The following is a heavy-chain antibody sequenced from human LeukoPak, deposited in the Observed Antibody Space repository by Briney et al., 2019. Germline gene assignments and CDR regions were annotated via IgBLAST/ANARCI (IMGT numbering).Heavy chain of an antibody. CDR2: ISTSSSYI. Sequence: GESLRLSCAASGITFSSYSMNWVRQAPGKGLEWVSSISTSSSYIYYADSVKGRFTISRDNAKNSLYLQMNSLRAEDTAVYYCARRYGDYVGSFEYWGQGTLVTVSS. V-gene: IGHV3-21*01. CDR3: ARRYGDYVGSFEY. D-gene: IGHD4-17*01. CDR1: GITFSSYS. J-gene: IGHJ4*02.